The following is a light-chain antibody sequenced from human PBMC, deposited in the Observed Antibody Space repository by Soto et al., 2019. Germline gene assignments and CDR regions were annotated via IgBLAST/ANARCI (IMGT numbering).Light chain of an antibody. CDR1: QGVSSY. Sequence: ALKQQPASLSPSRRETATLSCRASQGVSSYFAWYQQTPGQAPRLLIYDASNRATGIPARFSGSGSGTDFTLTISSREPEDFAVYYCHQRSKFTWTFGQGRNVDI. CDR2: DAS. V-gene: IGKV3-11*01. J-gene: IGKJ1*01. CDR3: HQRSKFTWT.